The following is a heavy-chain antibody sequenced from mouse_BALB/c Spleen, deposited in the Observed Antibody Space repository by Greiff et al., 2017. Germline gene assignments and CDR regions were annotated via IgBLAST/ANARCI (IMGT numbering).Heavy chain of an antibody. CDR2: IDSSNSET. CDR1: GHTFTRYW. Sequence: VPLRQSGPELVGPGASVTMSCKASGHTFTRYWMHWVKQRPGQGREWIGMIDSSNSETRLNQKFKEKATLNVDKSYNAANMQLSRLTCEDSAVYYCAIYDGYDGYYAMDYWGQGTSVTVSS. J-gene: IGHJ4*01. CDR3: AIYDGYDGYYAMDY. D-gene: IGHD2-2*01. V-gene: IGHV1-74*01.